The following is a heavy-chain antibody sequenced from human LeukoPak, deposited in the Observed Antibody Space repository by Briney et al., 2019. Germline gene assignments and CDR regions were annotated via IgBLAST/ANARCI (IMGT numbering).Heavy chain of an antibody. D-gene: IGHD1-26*01. J-gene: IGHJ4*02. V-gene: IGHV3-30*02. Sequence: GGSLRLSCAASGFTFSSYGMHWVRQAPGKGLEWVAFIRYDGSNKYYADSVKGRFTISRDNSKNTLYLQMNSLRAEDTAVYYCAKDMWELLRGPYYFDYWGQGTLVTVSS. CDR1: GFTFSSYG. CDR3: AKDMWELLRGPYYFDY. CDR2: IRYDGSNK.